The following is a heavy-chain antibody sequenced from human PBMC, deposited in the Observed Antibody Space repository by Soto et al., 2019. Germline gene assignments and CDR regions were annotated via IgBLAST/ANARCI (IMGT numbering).Heavy chain of an antibody. V-gene: IGHV3-74*01. J-gene: IGHJ4*02. CDR2: INSDGGST. CDR3: ARDNDYGDYVFDY. D-gene: IGHD4-17*01. CDR1: GFTFSSYW. Sequence: PGGSLRLSCAASGFTFSSYWMHWVRQAPGKGLVWVSRINSDGGSTSYADSVMGRFTISRDNAKNTLYLQMNSLRAEDTAVYYCARDNDYGDYVFDYWGQGTLVTVSS.